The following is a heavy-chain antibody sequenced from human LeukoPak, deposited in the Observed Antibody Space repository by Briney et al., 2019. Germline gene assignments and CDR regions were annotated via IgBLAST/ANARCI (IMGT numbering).Heavy chain of an antibody. CDR1: GGTFSSYA. V-gene: IGHV1-69*06. CDR3: AIGPLSSSWYYFDY. Sequence: GASVKVSCKASGGTFSSYAISWVRQAPGQGLEWMGGIIPIFGTANYAQKFQGRVTITADKSTSTAYMELSSLRSEDTAVYYCAIGPLSSSWYYFDYWGQGTLVTVSS. D-gene: IGHD6-13*01. J-gene: IGHJ4*02. CDR2: IIPIFGTA.